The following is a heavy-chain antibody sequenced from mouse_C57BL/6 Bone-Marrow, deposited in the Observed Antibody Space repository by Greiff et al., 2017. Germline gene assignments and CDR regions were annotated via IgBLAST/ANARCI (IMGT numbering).Heavy chain of an antibody. V-gene: IGHV1-74*01. D-gene: IGHD1-1*01. Sequence: QVQLQQPGAELVKPGASVKVSCKASGYTFTSYWMHWVKQRPGQGLEWIGRIHPSDSDPNYNQKFKGKATLTVDKSSSPANMQLSILTSEDSSVYYCAIKITTPLLDYCGQGTTLTVSS. J-gene: IGHJ2*01. CDR1: GYTFTSYW. CDR2: IHPSDSDP. CDR3: AIKITTPLLDY.